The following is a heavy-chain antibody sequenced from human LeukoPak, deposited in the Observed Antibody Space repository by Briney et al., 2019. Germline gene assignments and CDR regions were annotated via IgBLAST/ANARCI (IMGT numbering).Heavy chain of an antibody. CDR3: AKDRPNYYDSSGHYYRRDGDY. CDR2: VSGSGGYT. CDR1: GFTFSSYA. V-gene: IGHV3-23*01. J-gene: IGHJ4*02. Sequence: GGSLRLSCAASGFTFSSYAMSWVRQAPGKGLEWVTSVSGSGGYTYYAGSVKGRFTISRDNSKNTLYLQMNSLRAEDTAIYYCAKDRPNYYDSSGHYYRRDGDYWGQGTLVTVSS. D-gene: IGHD3-22*01.